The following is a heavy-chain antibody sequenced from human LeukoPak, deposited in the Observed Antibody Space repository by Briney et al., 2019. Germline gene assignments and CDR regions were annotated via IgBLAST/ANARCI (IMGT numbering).Heavy chain of an antibody. CDR3: ARDTLTPGLLFSYYGMDV. D-gene: IGHD2-21*02. Sequence: SETLSLTCTVSGGSISSYYWSWIRQPAGKGLVWIGRIYTSGSTNYNPSLKSRVTMSVDTSKNQFSLKLSSVTAADTAVYYCARDTLTPGLLFSYYGMDVWGQGTTVTVSS. J-gene: IGHJ6*02. V-gene: IGHV4-4*07. CDR2: IYTSGST. CDR1: GGSISSYY.